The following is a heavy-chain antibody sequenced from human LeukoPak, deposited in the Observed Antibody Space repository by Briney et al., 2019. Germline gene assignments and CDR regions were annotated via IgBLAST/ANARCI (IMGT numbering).Heavy chain of an antibody. V-gene: IGHV3-23*01. CDR1: SFTFSSYV. D-gene: IGHD3-10*01. CDR2: ISSSGGST. Sequence: GGSLRLSCGASSFTFSSYVMSWVRQAPGKGLEWVSSISSSGGSTYYADSVRGRFTISRDNSKNTLYLQMNSLRAEDTAIYYCAKDLVTGSLDYWGQGTLVTVSS. CDR3: AKDLVTGSLDY. J-gene: IGHJ4*02.